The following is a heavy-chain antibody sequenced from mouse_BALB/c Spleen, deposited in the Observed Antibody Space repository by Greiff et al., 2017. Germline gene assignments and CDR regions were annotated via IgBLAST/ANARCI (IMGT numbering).Heavy chain of an antibody. V-gene: IGHV5-17*02. CDR3: ARSPYYRYELDY. D-gene: IGHD2-14*01. CDR1: GFTFSSFG. J-gene: IGHJ4*01. CDR2: ISSGSSTI. Sequence: EVHLVESGGGLVQPGGSRKLSCAASGFTFSSFGMHWVRQAPEKGLEWVAYISSGSSTIYYADTVKGRFTISRDNPKNTLFLQMTSLRSEDTAMYYCARSPYYRYELDYWGQGTSVTVSS.